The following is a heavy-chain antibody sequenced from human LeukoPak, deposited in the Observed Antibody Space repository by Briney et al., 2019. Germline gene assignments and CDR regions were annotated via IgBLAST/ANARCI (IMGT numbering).Heavy chain of an antibody. CDR2: IYHSGST. Sequence: SETLSLTCAVYGGSFSGYYWSWLRQPPGKGLEWIGEIYHSGSTNYNPSLKSRVTISVDTSKNQFSLKLSSVTAADTAVYYCARARIDRIAVADFFDYWGQGTLVTVSS. CDR3: ARARIDRIAVADFFDY. V-gene: IGHV4-34*01. J-gene: IGHJ4*02. CDR1: GGSFSGYY. D-gene: IGHD6-19*01.